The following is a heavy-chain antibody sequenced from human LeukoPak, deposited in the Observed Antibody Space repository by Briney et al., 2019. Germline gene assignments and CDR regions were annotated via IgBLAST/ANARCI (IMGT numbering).Heavy chain of an antibody. J-gene: IGHJ6*03. V-gene: IGHV3-74*01. CDR2: INSDGSST. CDR1: GFTFSSNW. D-gene: IGHD2-8*01. Sequence: PGGSLRLSCAASGFTFSSNWIHWVRQAPGKGLVWVARINSDGSSTSYADSVKGRLTISRDNAKNTLYLQMKSLRAEDTAVYYCAREEICSNGVYSSCMDVWGKGTTVTVSS. CDR3: AREEICSNGVYSSCMDV.